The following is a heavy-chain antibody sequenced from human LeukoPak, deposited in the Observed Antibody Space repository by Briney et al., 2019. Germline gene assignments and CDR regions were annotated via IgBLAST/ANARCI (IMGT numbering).Heavy chain of an antibody. J-gene: IGHJ4*02. CDR3: ARDQEAFDY. Sequence: ASVKVSCKASGYTFTSYYIHWVRQAPGQGLEWMGMIYPSDGSTSYAQKFQGRVTVTRDTSTSTVHMELSGLRSEDTAVYYCARDQEAFDYWGQGTLVTVSS. CDR2: IYPSDGST. CDR1: GYTFTSYY. V-gene: IGHV1-46*01.